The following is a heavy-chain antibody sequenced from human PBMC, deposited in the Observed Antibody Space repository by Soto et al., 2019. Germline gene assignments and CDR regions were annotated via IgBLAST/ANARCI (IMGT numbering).Heavy chain of an antibody. CDR1: GGSFSGYY. J-gene: IGHJ3*02. D-gene: IGHD3-10*01. CDR3: ARAGYGSEAAFDI. Sequence: SETLCLTCAVYGGSFSGYYGSWIRQPPGKGLEWIGEINHSGSTNYNPSLKSRVTISVDTSKNQFSLKLSSVTAADTAVYYCARAGYGSEAAFDIWGQGTMVTVSS. CDR2: INHSGST. V-gene: IGHV4-34*01.